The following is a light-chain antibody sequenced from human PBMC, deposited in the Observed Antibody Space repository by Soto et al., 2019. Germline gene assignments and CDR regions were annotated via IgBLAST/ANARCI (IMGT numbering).Light chain of an antibody. CDR3: CSYSGSDTIPVI. J-gene: IGLJ2*01. Sequence: QSALTQPASVSGSPGQSITISCTGTSSDVGSYDLVSWYQRHLGKAPKLIIYEGGKRPSEVSARFSGSSSGNTASLTISRLQAEDEADYYCCSYSGSDTIPVIFGGGTKLTVL. V-gene: IGLV2-23*01. CDR1: SSDVGSYDL. CDR2: EGG.